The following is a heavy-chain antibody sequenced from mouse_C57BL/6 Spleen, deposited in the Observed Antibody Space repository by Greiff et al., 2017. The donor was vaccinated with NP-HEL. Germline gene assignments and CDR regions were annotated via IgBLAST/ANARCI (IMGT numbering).Heavy chain of an antibody. D-gene: IGHD2-1*01. V-gene: IGHV5-9*01. CDR2: ISGGGGNT. Sequence: EVQLVESGGGLVKPGGSLKLSCAASGFTFSSYTMSWVRQTPEKRLEWVATISGGGGNTYYPDSVKGRFPISRDNAKNTLYLQMSSLRSEDTALYYCASRGGNYWYFDVWGTGTTVTVSS. CDR1: GFTFSSYT. J-gene: IGHJ1*03. CDR3: ASRGGNYWYFDV.